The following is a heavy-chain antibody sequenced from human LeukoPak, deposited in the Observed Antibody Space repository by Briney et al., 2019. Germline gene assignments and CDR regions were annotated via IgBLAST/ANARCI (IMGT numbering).Heavy chain of an antibody. CDR2: ISPSGGST. Sequence: ASVKVSCKASGYTFTGYYMHWVRQAPGRGLEWMGIISPSGGSTTYAKKFQGRVTMTRDTSTSTVYMELSSLRSEDTAVFYCARSSNLGYLDWSLTPYLIGYFDYWGQGTLVTVSP. CDR1: GYTFTGYY. J-gene: IGHJ4*02. CDR3: ARSSNLGYLDWSLTPYLIGYFDY. D-gene: IGHD3-9*01. V-gene: IGHV1-46*01.